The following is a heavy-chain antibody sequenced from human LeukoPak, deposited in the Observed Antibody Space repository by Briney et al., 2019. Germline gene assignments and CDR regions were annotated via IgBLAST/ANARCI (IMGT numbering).Heavy chain of an antibody. J-gene: IGHJ6*03. CDR2: ISWNGGST. CDR1: GFTFDDYA. Sequence: GGSLRLSCAASGFTFDDYAMHWVRQAPGKGLEWVSGISWNGGSTGYADSVKGRFTISRDNAKNSLYLQMNSLRAEDTALYYCARAKDDYGDYGYMDVWGKGTTVTVSS. D-gene: IGHD4-17*01. V-gene: IGHV3-20*04. CDR3: ARAKDDYGDYGYMDV.